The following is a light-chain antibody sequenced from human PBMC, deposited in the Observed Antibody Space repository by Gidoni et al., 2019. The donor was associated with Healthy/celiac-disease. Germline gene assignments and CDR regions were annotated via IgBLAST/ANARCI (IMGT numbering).Light chain of an antibody. CDR3: QQRSNWPPSIT. Sequence: EIVLTQSPATLSLSPGERATLSCRASQSVSSYLAWYQQKHGQAPRLLIYDASNRATGIPARFSGSGSVTDFTLTISSLEPEDCAVYYCQQRSNWPPSITFGQGTRLEIK. J-gene: IGKJ5*01. CDR1: QSVSSY. V-gene: IGKV3-11*01. CDR2: DAS.